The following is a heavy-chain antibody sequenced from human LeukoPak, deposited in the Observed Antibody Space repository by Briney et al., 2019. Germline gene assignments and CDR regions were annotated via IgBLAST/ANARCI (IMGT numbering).Heavy chain of an antibody. V-gene: IGHV3-30*02. CDR3: AKDDVWSGFLFDY. CDR1: GFTISSYG. D-gene: IGHD3-3*01. J-gene: IGHJ4*02. CDR2: IRYDGSNK. Sequence: GGSLRLSCSASGFTISSYGMHWVRQAPGKGLEWVAFIRYDGSNKYYADSVKGRFTISRDNSKNTLYLQMNSLRAEDTAVYYCAKDDVWSGFLFDYWGQGTLVTVSS.